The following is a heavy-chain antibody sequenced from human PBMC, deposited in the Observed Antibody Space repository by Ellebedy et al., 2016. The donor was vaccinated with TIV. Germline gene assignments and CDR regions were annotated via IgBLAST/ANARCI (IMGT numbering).Heavy chain of an antibody. CDR1: GGSISSGGYY. CDR3: AREDSSNWYHNYGMDV. J-gene: IGHJ6*02. CDR2: IYYSGNT. D-gene: IGHD6-13*01. V-gene: IGHV4-31*03. Sequence: MPSETLSLTCTVSGGSISSGGYYWNWIRQHPGNGLEWIGFIYYSGNTYYNPSLKSRLTISLDPSNNQFSLKLSSVSATDTAVYYCAREDSSNWYHNYGMDVWGQGTTVTVSS.